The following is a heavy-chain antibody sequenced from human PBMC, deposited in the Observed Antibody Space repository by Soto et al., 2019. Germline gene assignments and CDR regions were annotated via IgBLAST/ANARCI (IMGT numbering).Heavy chain of an antibody. J-gene: IGHJ4*02. CDR3: ALRSMAVVPEY. CDR1: GDSISSYY. Sequence: QVQLQESGPGLVKPSETLSLTCAVSGDSISSYYCMWIRQPPGKGLESIGYLYYGRSANYNPSLNXRTTXSXYTSTNHCSLTLSSMPAADTAVYYCALRSMAVVPEYWGQGTLVTVSS. CDR2: LYYGRSA. D-gene: IGHD3-22*01. V-gene: IGHV4-59*01.